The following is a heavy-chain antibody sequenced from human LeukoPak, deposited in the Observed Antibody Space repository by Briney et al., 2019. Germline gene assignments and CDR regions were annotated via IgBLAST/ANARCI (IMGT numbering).Heavy chain of an antibody. D-gene: IGHD3-22*01. CDR3: ARHYSSGYYLSNWFDP. CDR2: TYYSGST. V-gene: IGHV4-59*08. CDR1: GGSISSYY. Sequence: SETLSLTCTVSGGSISSYYWSWIRQPPGKGLEWIGYTYYSGSTNYNPSLKSRVTISVDTSKNQFSLKLSSVTAADTAVYYCARHYSSGYYLSNWFDPWGQGTLVTVSS. J-gene: IGHJ5*02.